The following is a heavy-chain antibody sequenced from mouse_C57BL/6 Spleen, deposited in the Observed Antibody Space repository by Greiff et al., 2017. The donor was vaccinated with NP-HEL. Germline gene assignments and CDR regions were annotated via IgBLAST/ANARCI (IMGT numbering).Heavy chain of an antibody. CDR3: ARGDYDYDDWFAY. Sequence: VQLQQSGPELVKPGASVKLSCKASGYTFTSYDINWVKQRPGQGLEWIGWIYPRDGSTKYNEKFKGKATLTVDTSSSTAYMELHSLTSEDSAVYFCARGDYDYDDWFAYWGQGTLVTVSA. D-gene: IGHD2-4*01. CDR1: GYTFTSYD. J-gene: IGHJ3*01. V-gene: IGHV1-85*01. CDR2: IYPRDGST.